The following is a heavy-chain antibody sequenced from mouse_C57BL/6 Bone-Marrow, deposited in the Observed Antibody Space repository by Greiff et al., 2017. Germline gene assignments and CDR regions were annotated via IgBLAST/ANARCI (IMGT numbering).Heavy chain of an antibody. CDR3: ERRITTVVAFYAMDY. Sequence: VKLVESGAELARPGASVKLSCKASGYTFTSSGISWVKQRTGQGLEWIGEIYPRSGNTYYNEKFKGKATLTADKSSSTAYMELRSLTSEDSAVYFCERRITTVVAFYAMDYWGQGTSVTVSS. V-gene: IGHV1-81*01. CDR2: IYPRSGNT. D-gene: IGHD1-1*01. J-gene: IGHJ4*01. CDR1: GYTFTSSG.